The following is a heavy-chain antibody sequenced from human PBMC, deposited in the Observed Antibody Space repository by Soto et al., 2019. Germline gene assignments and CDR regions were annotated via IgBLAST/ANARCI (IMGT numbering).Heavy chain of an antibody. Sequence: GGSLRVSWAASGFTFSSYSMNWVRQAPGKGLEWVSSISSSSSYIYYADSVKGRFTISRDNAKNSLYLQMNSLRAEDTAVYYCARGAAYGSGSYYNYWGQGTLVTVSS. CDR1: GFTFSSYS. CDR2: ISSSSSYI. CDR3: ARGAAYGSGSYYNY. D-gene: IGHD3-10*01. J-gene: IGHJ4*02. V-gene: IGHV3-21*01.